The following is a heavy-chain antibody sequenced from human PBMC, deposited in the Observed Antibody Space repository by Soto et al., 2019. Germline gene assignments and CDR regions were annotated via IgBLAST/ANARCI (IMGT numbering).Heavy chain of an antibody. D-gene: IGHD6-13*01. CDR3: ARIIAAAGGLRDLHL. J-gene: IGHJ2*01. Sequence: QVQLVASGGGLVKPGGSLRLSCAASGFTFSYDYMSWIRPATGTGLEIVYYINSRSSYTNYADSVKGRFTISRDNAKNSLYLQMNRLRAEDTAVDYRARIIAAAGGLRDLHLLGRCTLVTVSS. CDR1: GFTFSYDY. V-gene: IGHV3-11*05. CDR2: INSRSSYT.